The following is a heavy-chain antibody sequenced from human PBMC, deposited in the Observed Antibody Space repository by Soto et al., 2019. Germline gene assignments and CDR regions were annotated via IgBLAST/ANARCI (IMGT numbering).Heavy chain of an antibody. CDR3: ARHYGSGTYIYFDY. CDR1: GFTFSNYW. V-gene: IGHV3-64*01. CDR2: ISTHGGST. J-gene: IGHJ4*02. D-gene: IGHD3-10*01. Sequence: GGSLRLSCAASGFTFSNYWMHWVRQAPGKKLEYVSGISTHGGSTYYANSVEGRFTISRDNSRNTLYLQMGSLSAEDMAVYYCARHYGSGTYIYFDYWAREPWSPSPQ.